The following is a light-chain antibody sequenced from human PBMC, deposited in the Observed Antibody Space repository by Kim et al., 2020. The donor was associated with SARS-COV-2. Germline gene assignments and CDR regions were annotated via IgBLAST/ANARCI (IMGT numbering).Light chain of an antibody. V-gene: IGKV1-27*01. CDR2: AAS. CDR1: QGISNY. J-gene: IGKJ1*01. CDR3: QKYNSAPPT. Sequence: ASVGDRVTITCRASQGISNYLVWYQQKPGKVPKLLIYAASTLQSGVPSRFSGSGSGTDFTLTISSLQPEDVATYYCQKYNSAPPTFGQGTKVDIK.